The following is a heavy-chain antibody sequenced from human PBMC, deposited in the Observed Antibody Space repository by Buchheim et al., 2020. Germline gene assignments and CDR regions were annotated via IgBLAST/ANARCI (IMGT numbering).Heavy chain of an antibody. CDR2: ISGDGSRT. CDR1: GFTVSDYW. Sequence: EVQLVESGGGLVQPGGSLRLSCAASGFTVSDYWMYWVRQAPGEGLVCVSRISGDGSRTSYADSVKGRFTISRANAKNTLYFQMNSLRAEDTALYYCARIRGGFWGQGTL. D-gene: IGHD3-10*01. J-gene: IGHJ4*02. CDR3: ARIRGGF. V-gene: IGHV3-74*01.